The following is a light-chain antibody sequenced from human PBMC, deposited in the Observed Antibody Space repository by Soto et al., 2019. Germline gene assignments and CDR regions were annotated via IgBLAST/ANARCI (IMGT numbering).Light chain of an antibody. J-gene: IGKJ1*01. V-gene: IGKV1-5*01. CDR1: QTISTW. CDR3: QQYTNTNNPWM. CDR2: DAS. Sequence: DIQGTRSPPTLSAALGDRVTITFRASQTISTWMAWCQQKPGKAPKLLVYDASTLQSGVASRFSGSGSGTEFTLIISGLQPDDSATYYCQQYTNTNNPWMFGQGTKVAIK.